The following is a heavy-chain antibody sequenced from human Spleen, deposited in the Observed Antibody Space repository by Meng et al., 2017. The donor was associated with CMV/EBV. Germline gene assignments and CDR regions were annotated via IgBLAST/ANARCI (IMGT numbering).Heavy chain of an antibody. J-gene: IGHJ6*02. V-gene: IGHV3-23*01. D-gene: IGHD3-3*01. CDR3: ARPANYDFWSGYFYYYYGMDV. CDR1: GFTFSSYA. Sequence: GESLKISCAASGFTFSSYAMSWVRQAPGKGLEWVSAISGSGGSTYYADSVKGRFTISRDNSKNTLYLQMNSLRAEDTAVYYCARPANYDFWSGYFYYYYGMDVWGQGTTVTVSS. CDR2: ISGSGGST.